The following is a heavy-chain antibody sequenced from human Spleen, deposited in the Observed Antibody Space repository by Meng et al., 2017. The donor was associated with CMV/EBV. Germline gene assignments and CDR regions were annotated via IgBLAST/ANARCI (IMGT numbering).Heavy chain of an antibody. CDR2: INSDGSST. Sequence: EVQLLESGGGLVQPGGSLRLSCAASGFTFSSYAMSWVRQAPGKGLVWVSRINSDGSSTSYADSVKGRFTISRDNSKNTLYLQMNSLRAEDTAVHYCAWLAHGPFGYWGQGTLVTVSS. CDR3: AWLAHGPFGY. D-gene: IGHD6-19*01. V-gene: IGHV3-23*01. CDR1: GFTFSSYA. J-gene: IGHJ4*02.